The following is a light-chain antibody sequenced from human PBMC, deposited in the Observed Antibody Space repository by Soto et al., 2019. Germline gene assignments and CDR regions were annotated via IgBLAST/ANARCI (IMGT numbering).Light chain of an antibody. V-gene: IGKV1-27*01. J-gene: IGKJ1*01. CDR1: QGISNY. CDR2: AAS. Sequence: DIQMTQSPSSLSASVGDRVTITCRASQGISNYLAWYQQKPGKVPKLLIYAASTLQSGVPSRFSGSGSGTVFTFTISSLQPEDVATYSCQKYNSAPKTFGQGTKVDIK. CDR3: QKYNSAPKT.